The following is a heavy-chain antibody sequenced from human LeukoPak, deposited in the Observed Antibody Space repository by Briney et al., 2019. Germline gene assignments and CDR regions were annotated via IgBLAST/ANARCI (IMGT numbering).Heavy chain of an antibody. D-gene: IGHD3-16*01. CDR3: AREAMITFGGVHFDY. CDR1: GFTFTSYD. CDR2: ISGSGGST. J-gene: IGHJ4*02. Sequence: PGGSLRLSCAASGFTFTSYDMSWVRQAPGKGLEWVSGISGSGGSTYYADSVKGRFTISRDNAKNSLYLQMNSLRAEDTAVYYCAREAMITFGGVHFDYWGQGTLVTVSS. V-gene: IGHV3-23*01.